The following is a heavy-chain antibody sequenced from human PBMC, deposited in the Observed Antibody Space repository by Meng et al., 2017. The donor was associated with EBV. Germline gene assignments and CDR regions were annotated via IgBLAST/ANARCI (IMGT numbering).Heavy chain of an antibody. Sequence: QVQLFQSWAAVKKPGSSVMVSCMASGGTFSSYAISWVRQAPGQGLEWMGGIIPIFGTANYAQKFQGRVTITADKSTSTAYMELSSLRSEDTAVYYCARAEIAAAGRLDYWGQGTLVTVSS. D-gene: IGHD6-13*01. CDR2: IIPIFGTA. V-gene: IGHV1-69*06. CDR1: GGTFSSYA. J-gene: IGHJ4*02. CDR3: ARAEIAAAGRLDY.